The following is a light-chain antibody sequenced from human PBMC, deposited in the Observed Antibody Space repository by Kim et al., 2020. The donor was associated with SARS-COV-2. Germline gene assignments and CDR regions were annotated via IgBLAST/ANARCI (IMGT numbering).Light chain of an antibody. J-gene: IGKJ1*01. Sequence: EIVLTQSPGTLSLSPGERATLSCRASQSVSSSYLAWYQQKPGQAPRLLIYGASSRATGIPDRFSGSGSGADFTLTISRLEPEDFAVYYCQQYDNSSLTFGQGTKVDIK. CDR3: QQYDNSSLT. CDR2: GAS. CDR1: QSVSSSY. V-gene: IGKV3-20*01.